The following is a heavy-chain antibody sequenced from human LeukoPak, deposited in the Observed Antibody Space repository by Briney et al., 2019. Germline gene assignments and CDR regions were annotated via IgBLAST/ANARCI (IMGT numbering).Heavy chain of an antibody. D-gene: IGHD3-22*01. Sequence: GGSLRLSCAASGFTFSSYAMHWVRQAPGKGLEWVAVISYDGSNKYYADSVKGRFTISRDNSKNSLYLQMNSLRAEDTAVYYCARDVTITMILAYWGQGTLVTVSS. CDR2: ISYDGSNK. V-gene: IGHV3-30-3*01. CDR3: ARDVTITMILAY. J-gene: IGHJ4*02. CDR1: GFTFSSYA.